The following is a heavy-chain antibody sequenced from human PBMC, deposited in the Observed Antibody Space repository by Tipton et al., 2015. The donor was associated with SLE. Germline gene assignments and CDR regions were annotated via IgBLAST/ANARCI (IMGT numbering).Heavy chain of an antibody. CDR2: MHYSGSS. CDR1: GGSFTSNY. Sequence: TLSLTCTVSGGSFTSNYWSWIRQPPGKGLAWIGCMHYSGSSAYNASLRSRVTILVDTSKKQISLKLTSVTAADTAIYYCARDREMSSGENRFDPWGQGTLVTVSS. CDR3: ARDREMSSGENRFDP. D-gene: IGHD5-24*01. V-gene: IGHV4-59*01. J-gene: IGHJ5*02.